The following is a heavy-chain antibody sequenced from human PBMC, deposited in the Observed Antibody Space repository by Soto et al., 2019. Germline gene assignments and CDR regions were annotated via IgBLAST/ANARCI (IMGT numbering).Heavy chain of an antibody. D-gene: IGHD2-21*01. CDR3: ARRYHIVVAPT. CDR1: VASFSGANYY. CDR2: FYYDGRT. J-gene: IGHJ4*02. V-gene: IGHV4-39*02. Sequence: PSETLSVTCIFSVASFSGANYYWVWIRQPPGEGLEWIGSFYYDGRTYYNASLKSRVTISVDTSKNHFSLMLTSVTAADTAVYYCARRYHIVVAPTWGQGTMVTVSS.